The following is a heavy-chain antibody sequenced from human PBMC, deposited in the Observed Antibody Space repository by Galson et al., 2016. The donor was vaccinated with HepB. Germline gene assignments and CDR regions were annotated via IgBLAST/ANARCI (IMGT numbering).Heavy chain of an antibody. CDR3: ARLGYRSTWFDY. CDR1: GFTLNTYA. CDR2: VSGTGNNA. V-gene: IGHV3-23*01. Sequence: SLRLSCAASGFTLNTYAMSWVRQTPGKGLEWVATVSGTGNNAWYADSVKGRFTISRDTSKNTLSLQMSSLRADDTAVYFCARLGYRSTWFDYWGQGALVTVSS. J-gene: IGHJ5*01. D-gene: IGHD6-13*01.